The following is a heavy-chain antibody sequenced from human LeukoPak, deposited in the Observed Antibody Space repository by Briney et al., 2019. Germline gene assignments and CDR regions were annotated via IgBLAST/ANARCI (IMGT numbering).Heavy chain of an antibody. D-gene: IGHD6-13*01. V-gene: IGHV4-59*08. J-gene: IGHJ4*02. CDR2: IYYSGNT. CDR1: GGSISTYY. CDR3: ARRARATAGGDYFDY. Sequence: SETLSLTCTVSGGSISTYYWSWIRQPPGKGLEWIGYIYYSGNTNYNPSLKSRVTISLDTSRNQFSLKLSSVTAADTAVYYCARRARATAGGDYFDYWGQGTLVTVSS.